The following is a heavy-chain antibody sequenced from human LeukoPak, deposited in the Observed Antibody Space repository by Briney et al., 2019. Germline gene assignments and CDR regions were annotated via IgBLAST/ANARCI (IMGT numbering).Heavy chain of an antibody. J-gene: IGHJ4*02. D-gene: IGHD3-10*01. V-gene: IGHV1-2*02. Sequence: ASVKVSCKPSGYTFTDCYIHWVRQAPGVGLQWMGWISPNNGDTKYAEDFQDRVTMTRDTSISTAYMELTGLTPDDTAVYYCVRSPIGASAYWGRGTLVTVSS. CDR1: GYTFTDCY. CDR3: VRSPIGASAY. CDR2: ISPNNGDT.